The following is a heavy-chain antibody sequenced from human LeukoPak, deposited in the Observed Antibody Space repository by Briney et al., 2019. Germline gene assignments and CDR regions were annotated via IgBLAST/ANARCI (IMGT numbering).Heavy chain of an antibody. CDR3: ARAGTWDYSDTSGYHNGAFDI. CDR1: GYTFTSYY. Sequence: ASVKVSCKASGYTFTSYYMHWVRQAPGQGLEWMGIINPSIGGTNYVQKFQGRVTMTRDTSISTAYMELSRLRSEDTAVYYCARAGTWDYSDTSGYHNGAFDIWGQGTMVTVSS. CDR2: INPSIGGT. J-gene: IGHJ3*02. D-gene: IGHD3-22*01. V-gene: IGHV1-2*02.